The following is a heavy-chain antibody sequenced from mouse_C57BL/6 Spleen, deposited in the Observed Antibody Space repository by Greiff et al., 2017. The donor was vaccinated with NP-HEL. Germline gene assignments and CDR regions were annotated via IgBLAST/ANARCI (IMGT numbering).Heavy chain of an antibody. Sequence: EVNLVESGGGLVQPGGSLSLSCAASGFTFTDYYMSWVRQPPGKALEWLGFIRNKANGYTTEYSASVKGRFTISRDNSQSILYLQMNALRAEDSATYYCARSPYGSGPYFDVWGTGTTVTVSS. CDR1: GFTFTDYY. J-gene: IGHJ1*03. CDR2: IRNKANGYTT. D-gene: IGHD1-1*01. V-gene: IGHV7-3*01. CDR3: ARSPYGSGPYFDV.